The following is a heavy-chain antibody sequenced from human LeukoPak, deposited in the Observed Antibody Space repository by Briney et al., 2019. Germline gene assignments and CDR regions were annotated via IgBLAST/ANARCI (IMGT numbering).Heavy chain of an antibody. CDR1: GGSISSNY. D-gene: IGHD3-10*01. CDR3: ASFSGSEFAY. CDR2: IYSGGST. Sequence: ETLSLTCIVSGGSISSNYMSWVRQAPGKGLEWVSVIYSGGSTYYADSVKGRFTISRDNSKNTLYLQMNSLRAEDTAVYYCASFSGSEFAYWGQGTLVTVSS. J-gene: IGHJ4*02. V-gene: IGHV3-53*01.